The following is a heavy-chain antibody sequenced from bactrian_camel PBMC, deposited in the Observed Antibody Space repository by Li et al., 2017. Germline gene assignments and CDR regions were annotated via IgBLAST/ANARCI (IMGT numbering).Heavy chain of an antibody. V-gene: IGHV3S40*01. CDR1: RYSGNSKS. CDR3: AATTRISCYGLVPAKYNY. D-gene: IGHD3*01. Sequence: DVQLVESGGDSVQTGGSLRLSCTVSRYSGNSKSMAWFRQTPGKEREGVAAISTGGRSTYYADSVKGRFTISQDNAKNTVYLQMNSLKPEDTAMYYCAATTRISCYGLVPAKYNYWGQGTQVTVSS. J-gene: IGHJ4*01. CDR2: ISTGGRST.